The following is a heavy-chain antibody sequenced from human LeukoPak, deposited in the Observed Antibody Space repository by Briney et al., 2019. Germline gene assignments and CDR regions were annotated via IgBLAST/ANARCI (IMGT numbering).Heavy chain of an antibody. CDR1: GFTFSSYE. J-gene: IGHJ4*02. V-gene: IGHV3-48*03. D-gene: IGHD6-13*01. CDR3: AGEQAEPAAW. CDR2: ISSSGSTI. Sequence: PGGSLRLSCAASGFTFSSYEMNWVRQAPGKGLEWVSYISSSGSTIYYADSVKGRFTISRDNAKNSLYLQMNSLRAEDTAVYYCAGEQAEPAAWWGQGTLVTVSS.